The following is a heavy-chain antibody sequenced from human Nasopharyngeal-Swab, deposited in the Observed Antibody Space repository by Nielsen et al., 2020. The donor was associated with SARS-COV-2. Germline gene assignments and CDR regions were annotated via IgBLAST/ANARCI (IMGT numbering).Heavy chain of an antibody. D-gene: IGHD3-16*02. V-gene: IGHV3-7*01. Sequence: GGSLRLSCAAPGFTFSSYEMNWVRQAPGKGLEWVANIKQDGSEKYYVDSVKGRFTISRDNAKNSLYLQMNSLRAEDTAVYYCARDDYVWGSYRYTTYFDYWGQGTLVTVSS. CDR2: IKQDGSEK. CDR1: GFTFSSYE. CDR3: ARDDYVWGSYRYTTYFDY. J-gene: IGHJ4*02.